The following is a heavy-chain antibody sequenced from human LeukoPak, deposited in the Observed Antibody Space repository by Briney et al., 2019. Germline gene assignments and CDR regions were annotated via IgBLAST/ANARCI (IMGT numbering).Heavy chain of an antibody. CDR2: IYYSGST. CDR3: ARGGDTAMVLYYMDV. V-gene: IGHV4-59*01. D-gene: IGHD5-18*01. CDR1: GGSISSYY. J-gene: IGHJ6*03. Sequence: PSETLSLTCTVSGGSISSYYWSWIRQPPGKGLEWIGYIYYSGSTNYNPSLKSRVTISADTSKNQFSLKLSSVTAADTAVYYCARGGDTAMVLYYMDVWGKGTTVTVSS.